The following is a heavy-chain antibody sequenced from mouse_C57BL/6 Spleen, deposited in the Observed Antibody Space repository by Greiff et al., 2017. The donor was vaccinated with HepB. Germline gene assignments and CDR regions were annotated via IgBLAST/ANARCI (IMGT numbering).Heavy chain of an antibody. CDR1: GFTFSSYT. CDR2: ISGGGGNT. V-gene: IGHV5-9*01. D-gene: IGHD2-1*01. Sequence: VQLKESGGGLVKPGGSLKLSCAASGFTFSSYTMSWVRQTPEKRLEWVATISGGGGNTYYPDSVKGRFTISRDNAKTTLYLQMSSLRSEDTALYYCAGGNCLDDWGQGTTLTVSS. J-gene: IGHJ2*01. CDR3: AGGNCLDD.